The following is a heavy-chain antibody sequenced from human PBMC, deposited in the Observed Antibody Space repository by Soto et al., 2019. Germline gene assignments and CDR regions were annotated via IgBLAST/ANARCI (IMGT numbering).Heavy chain of an antibody. CDR3: AREDDGGDRDYYGLDV. CDR2: IHYSGSI. Sequence: QVQLQQSGPGLVKPSQTLSLTCTVSGGSISYEYYHWTWIRQSPGKGLECIGYIHYSGSIIYNTSCKSRVTISVDTSKNQFSLQLSSVTAADTAVYFCAREDDGGDRDYYGLDVWGQGTTVTVSS. J-gene: IGHJ6*02. D-gene: IGHD2-21*02. CDR1: GGSISYEYYH. V-gene: IGHV4-30-4*08.